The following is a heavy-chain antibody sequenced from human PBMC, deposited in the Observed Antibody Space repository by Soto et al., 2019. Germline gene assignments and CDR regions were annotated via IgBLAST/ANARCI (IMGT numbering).Heavy chain of an antibody. V-gene: IGHV2-5*02. J-gene: IGHJ4*02. CDR3: ARLVAAGITYYFDS. CDR2: IYWDDDK. Sequence: QITLKESGPTLVKPTQTLTLTCTFSAFSLSTSGVGVGWIRQPPGKALEWLTFIYWDDDKRYSPSLKSRLTITHDTSKNPVVLTMPTMDPVDTATYYCARLVAAGITYYFDSWGQGTLVTVSS. D-gene: IGHD2-21*01. CDR1: AFSLSTSGVG.